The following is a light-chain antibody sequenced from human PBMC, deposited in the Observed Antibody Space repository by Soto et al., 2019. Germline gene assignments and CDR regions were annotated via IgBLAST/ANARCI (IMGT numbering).Light chain of an antibody. CDR1: SSNIGGNS. Sequence: QSVLTQPPSVSAAPGQRVTISCSGSSSNIGGNSVSWYQQLPGTAPKLLIYDDDKRPSGIPDRFSGSKSGTSATLGITGFQTGDEADDYCGSWDSSLSDYVLGHGTKVT. CDR3: GSWDSSLSDYV. V-gene: IGLV1-51*01. J-gene: IGLJ1*01. CDR2: DDD.